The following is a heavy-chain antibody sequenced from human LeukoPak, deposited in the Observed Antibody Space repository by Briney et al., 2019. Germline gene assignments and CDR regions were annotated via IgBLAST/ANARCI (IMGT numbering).Heavy chain of an antibody. Sequence: GGSLRLSCAASGFTFSSYSMNWVRQAPGKGLEWVSAISGSGGSTYYADSVKGRFTISRDNSKNTLYLQMNSLRAEDTAVYYCAKDREAGRHYYFDYWGQGTLVTVSS. CDR3: AKDREAGRHYYFDY. CDR2: ISGSGGST. D-gene: IGHD1-26*01. V-gene: IGHV3-23*01. CDR1: GFTFSSYS. J-gene: IGHJ4*02.